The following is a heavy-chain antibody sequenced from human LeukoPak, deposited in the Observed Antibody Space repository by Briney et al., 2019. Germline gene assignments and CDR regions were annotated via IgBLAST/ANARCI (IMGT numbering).Heavy chain of an antibody. J-gene: IGHJ6*02. CDR3: ARERATVNYGMDV. Sequence: GGSLRLSCAASGFTFSSYSMNWVRQAPGKGLEWVSSISSGSSYIYYADSVKGRFTISRDNAKNSLYLQMNSLRAEDTAVYYCARERATVNYGMDVWGQGTTVTVSS. CDR2: ISSGSSYI. CDR1: GFTFSSYS. D-gene: IGHD5-24*01. V-gene: IGHV3-21*01.